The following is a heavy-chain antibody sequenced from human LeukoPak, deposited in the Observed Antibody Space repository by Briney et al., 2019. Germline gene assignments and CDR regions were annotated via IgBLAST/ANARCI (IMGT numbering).Heavy chain of an antibody. CDR2: ISASGYST. J-gene: IGHJ3*01. Sequence: GGSLRLSCAASGFTFSSYAMSWVRQTPGKGLEWVSAISASGYSTHYADSVKGRFTISRDNSKNTLYLQMNSLRAEDTAVYYCAKDLVVIPAAADAFDVWGQGTMVTVSS. D-gene: IGHD2-2*01. CDR1: GFTFSSYA. V-gene: IGHV3-23*01. CDR3: AKDLVVIPAAADAFDV.